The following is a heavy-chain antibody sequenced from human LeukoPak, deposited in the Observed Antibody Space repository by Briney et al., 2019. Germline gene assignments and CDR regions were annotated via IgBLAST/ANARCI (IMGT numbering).Heavy chain of an antibody. J-gene: IGHJ5*02. CDR2: ISSSSSYI. CDR3: ARGGLNWFDP. Sequence: GGSLRLSCAASGFTFSSYSMNRVRQAPGKGLEWVSSISSSSSYIYYADSVKGRFTISRDNAKNSLYLQMNSLRAEDTAVYYCARGGLNWFDPWGQGTLVTVSS. D-gene: IGHD1-26*01. V-gene: IGHV3-21*01. CDR1: GFTFSSYS.